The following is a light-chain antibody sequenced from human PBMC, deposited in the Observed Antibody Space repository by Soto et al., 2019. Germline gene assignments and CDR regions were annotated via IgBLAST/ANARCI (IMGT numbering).Light chain of an antibody. CDR2: DAS. V-gene: IGKV3-11*01. Sequence: EIVLTQSPATLSLSPGGRATLSCRASQSVSSYLAWYQQTPGQAPRLLIYDASIRATGIPARFSGSGSGTAFTLTIISLEPEDLAVHICLQRSNWLLSVVGGTKVDIK. CDR1: QSVSSY. J-gene: IGKJ4*01. CDR3: LQRSNWLLS.